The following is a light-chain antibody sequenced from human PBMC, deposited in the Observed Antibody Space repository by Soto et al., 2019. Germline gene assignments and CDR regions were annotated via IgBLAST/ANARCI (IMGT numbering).Light chain of an antibody. CDR3: QQLGSSPYT. V-gene: IGKV3-20*01. CDR1: QSVNIGY. J-gene: IGKJ2*01. CDR2: GAS. Sequence: EIVLTQSPGTLSLSPGERATLSCRASQSVNIGYLAWYQQKPGQAPRLLLYGASSRATGIPDRFSGSGSGTDFTLTISSLEPEDFAVYYCQQLGSSPYTFGQGTKLEIK.